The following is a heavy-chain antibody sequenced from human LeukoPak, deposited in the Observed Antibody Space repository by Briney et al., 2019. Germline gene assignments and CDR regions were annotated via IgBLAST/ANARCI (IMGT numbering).Heavy chain of an antibody. CDR3: ARHYDSWSGYYYFDY. Sequence: SETLSLTCAVYGGSFSGYYWSWIRQPPGKGLEWIGEINHSGSTNYNPSLKSRVTISVDTSKNQFSLKLSSVTAADTAVYYCARHYDSWSGYYYFDYWGQGTLVTVSS. D-gene: IGHD3-3*01. J-gene: IGHJ4*02. CDR2: INHSGST. CDR1: GGSFSGYY. V-gene: IGHV4-34*01.